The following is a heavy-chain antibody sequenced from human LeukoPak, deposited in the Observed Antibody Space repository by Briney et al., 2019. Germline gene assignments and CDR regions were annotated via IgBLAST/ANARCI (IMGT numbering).Heavy chain of an antibody. J-gene: IGHJ4*02. CDR1: GGSLSSSSYY. CDR3: ARHAHSSGSYYFVS. D-gene: IGHD6-19*01. V-gene: IGHV4-39*01. CDR2: IYYSGST. Sequence: SETLSLTCTVSGGSLSSSSYYWGWIRQPPGKGLAWLVSIYYSGSTYYNPSRKSRVTISADTSKNQFSLTLSSATAPDTAVYYCARHAHSSGSYYFVSWGQGTLVTVSS.